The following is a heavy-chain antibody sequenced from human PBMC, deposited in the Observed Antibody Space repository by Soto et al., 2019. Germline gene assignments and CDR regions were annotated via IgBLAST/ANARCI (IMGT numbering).Heavy chain of an antibody. J-gene: IGHJ4*02. V-gene: IGHV1-69*01. CDR3: ATGVIWIGYFTVDS. CDR2: FIPVYRTL. CDR1: GGSFGNSA. D-gene: IGHD3-3*01. Sequence: QVLLVQSGAEVKKPGSSVKISCKASGGSFGNSANNWVRQTPGQGPEWLGGFIPVYRTLNYAQKFQGRVTITADESTGTAYMTLNSLASNDTAVYYCATGVIWIGYFTVDSWGQGTRVTVSS.